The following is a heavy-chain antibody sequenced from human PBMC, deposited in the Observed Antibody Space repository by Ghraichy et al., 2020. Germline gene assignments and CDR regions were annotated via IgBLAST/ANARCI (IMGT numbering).Heavy chain of an antibody. J-gene: IGHJ4*02. CDR3: ARGSSGSPAPFDY. D-gene: IGHD1-26*01. CDR1: GGTFSSYA. V-gene: IGHV1-69*06. CDR2: IIPIFGTA. Sequence: SVKVSCKASGGTFSSYAISWVRQAPGQGLEWMGGIIPIFGTANYAQKFQGRVTITADKSTSTAYMELSSLRSEDTAVDYCARGSSGSPAPFDYWGQGTLVTISS.